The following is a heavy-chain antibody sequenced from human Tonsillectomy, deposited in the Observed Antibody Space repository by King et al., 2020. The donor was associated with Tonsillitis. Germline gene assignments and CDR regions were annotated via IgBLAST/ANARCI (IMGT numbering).Heavy chain of an antibody. CDR3: ARGTYYYDSHDSFFDS. CDR2: RYYSGRT. V-gene: IGHV4-59*08. J-gene: IGHJ4*02. Sequence: VQLQESGPGLVKSSETLSLTCTVSGGSVSGYYWSWIRQPTGKGLEWIGYRYYSGRTNYNPSLMSRVTISVDTPNNQFSLELTSVTAADTAVYYCARGTYYYDSHDSFFDSWGQGTPVTVSS. D-gene: IGHD3-22*01. CDR1: GGSVSGYY.